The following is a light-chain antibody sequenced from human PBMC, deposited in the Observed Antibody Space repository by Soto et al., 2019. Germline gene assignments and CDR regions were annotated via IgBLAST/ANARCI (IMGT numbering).Light chain of an antibody. J-gene: IGKJ4*02. V-gene: IGKV3-15*01. CDR2: GAS. Sequence: EILMTQSPATLSVSPGERATLSSRASQSVSSNLAWYQQKPGQAPRLLIYGASTRGTGIPARFSGSGSGTEFPLPIRSLQSEDFAVYYCQQYNNWPPTFGGGTKVDIK. CDR3: QQYNNWPPT. CDR1: QSVSSN.